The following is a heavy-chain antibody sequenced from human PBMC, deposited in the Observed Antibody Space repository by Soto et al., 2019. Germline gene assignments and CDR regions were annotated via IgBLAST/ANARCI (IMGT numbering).Heavy chain of an antibody. V-gene: IGHV3-11*01. Sequence: QVVLVESGGGLVKPGGSLRLSCAASGITFSDYYMSWIRQAPGKGLEWLSFISNNAGTIYYADSVQGRFTISRDNAKNSLYLQMNSLRAEDTAVYYCARLMSRTFDIWGQGTMVTVSS. CDR1: GITFSDYY. J-gene: IGHJ3*02. CDR3: ARLMSRTFDI. CDR2: ISNNAGTI.